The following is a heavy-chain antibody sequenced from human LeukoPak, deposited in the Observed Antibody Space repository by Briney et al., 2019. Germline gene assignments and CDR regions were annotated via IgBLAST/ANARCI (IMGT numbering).Heavy chain of an antibody. CDR3: ARHSIAAAGTHWFDP. D-gene: IGHD6-13*01. Sequence: VASVKVSCKASGYTFTGYYMHWVRQAPGQGLEWMGWINPNSGGTNYAQKFQGRVTMTRDTSISTAYMELSRLRSDDTAVYYCARHSIAAAGTHWFDPWGQGTLVTVSS. J-gene: IGHJ5*02. CDR2: INPNSGGT. CDR1: GYTFTGYY. V-gene: IGHV1-2*02.